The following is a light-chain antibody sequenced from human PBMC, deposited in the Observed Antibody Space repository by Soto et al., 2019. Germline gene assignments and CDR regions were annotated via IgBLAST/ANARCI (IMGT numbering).Light chain of an antibody. J-gene: IGKJ2*01. V-gene: IGKV1-39*01. Sequence: DLQMTQSPSSLSASVGDRVTITCRASQSITSYLNWYQQKPGKAPKLLIYAASNSQSGVPSRFSCSGSGTDFPLTINSLQPEDFATYYCQQSYNTPYTFGQGTKLEIK. CDR3: QQSYNTPYT. CDR1: QSITSY. CDR2: AAS.